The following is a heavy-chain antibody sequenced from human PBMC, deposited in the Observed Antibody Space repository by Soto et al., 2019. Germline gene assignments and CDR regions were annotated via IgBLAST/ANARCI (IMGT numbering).Heavy chain of an antibody. CDR1: GGSISSSSYY. CDR3: ARPKRNTHYSGYDGFDY. D-gene: IGHD5-12*01. Sequence: SETLSLTCTVSGGSISSSSYYWGWIRQPPGKGLEWIGSIYYSGSTYYNPSLKSRVTISVDTSKNQFSLKLSSVTAADTAVYYCARPKRNTHYSGYDGFDYWGQGTLVTVSS. CDR2: IYYSGST. V-gene: IGHV4-39*01. J-gene: IGHJ4*02.